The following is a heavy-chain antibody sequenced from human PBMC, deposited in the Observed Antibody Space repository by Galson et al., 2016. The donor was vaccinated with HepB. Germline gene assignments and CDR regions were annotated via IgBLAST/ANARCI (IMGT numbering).Heavy chain of an antibody. J-gene: IGHJ3*02. Sequence: SETLSLTCTVSGGSISGSSYYWGWIRQPPGMGLEWIGSISYSGSTYYNPSLKSRVTISVDTSKNQFSLKLSSVTAADTAVYYCARQDYYASSGYLDALDIWGQGTMGIVSS. V-gene: IGHV4-39*01. CDR1: GGSISGSSYY. CDR3: ARQDYYASSGYLDALDI. CDR2: ISYSGST. D-gene: IGHD3-22*01.